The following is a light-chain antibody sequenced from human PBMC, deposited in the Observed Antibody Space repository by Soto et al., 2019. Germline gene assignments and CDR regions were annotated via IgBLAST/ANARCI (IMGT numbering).Light chain of an antibody. CDR1: QGISRY. CDR3: QQLNSYPLT. Sequence: DIQLTQSPSFLSASVGDRVTITCRASQGISRYLAWYQQKPGKAPKLLIYAASTLRSGVPSRFSGRGSGTEFTLTISSLQPADFATYYCQQLNSYPLTFGGGTKVEIK. V-gene: IGKV1-9*01. CDR2: AAS. J-gene: IGKJ4*01.